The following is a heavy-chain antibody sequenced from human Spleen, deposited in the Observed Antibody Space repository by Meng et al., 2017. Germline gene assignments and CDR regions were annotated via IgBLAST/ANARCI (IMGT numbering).Heavy chain of an antibody. CDR3: ARERATRHYDSSGPDLGY. V-gene: IGHV3-30*04. CDR2: ISYDGSNK. J-gene: IGHJ4*02. Sequence: GGSLRLSCAASGFTFSSYAMHWVRQAPGKGLEWVAVISYDGSNKYYADSVKGRFTISRDNSKNTLYLQMNSLRAEDTAVYYCARERATRHYDSSGPDLGYWGQGTLVTVSS. D-gene: IGHD3-22*01. CDR1: GFTFSSYA.